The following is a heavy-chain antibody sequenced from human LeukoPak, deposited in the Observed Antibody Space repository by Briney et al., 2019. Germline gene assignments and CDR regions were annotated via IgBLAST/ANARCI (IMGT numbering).Heavy chain of an antibody. CDR1: GLRFSGYG. J-gene: IGHJ5*02. CDR2: IQFDGSKK. D-gene: IGHD3-10*01. CDR3: AKELMYYGSGSELDT. Sequence: GGSLRLSCTTSGLRFSGYGFHWVRQAPGKGLQWVSFIQFDGSKKYYGDSVRGRFTISRENSRNTVFLQMSSLRPEDTAIYYCAKELMYYGSGSELDTWGQGTLVTVSS. V-gene: IGHV3-30*02.